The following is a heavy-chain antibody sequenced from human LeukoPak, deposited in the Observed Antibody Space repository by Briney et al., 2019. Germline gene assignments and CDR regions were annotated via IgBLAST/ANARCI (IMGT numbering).Heavy chain of an antibody. CDR2: INDSGST. Sequence: TSETLSLTCTVSTVSVTSYYWTWIRQPPGKGLEWIGEINDSGSTNYNPSLKSRATISADTSKNQFSLNLSSVTAADTAVYYCARHMLGGKRSFDSWGQGTLVTVSS. J-gene: IGHJ4*02. V-gene: IGHV4-34*01. CDR3: ARHMLGGKRSFDS. D-gene: IGHD4-23*01. CDR1: TVSVTSYY.